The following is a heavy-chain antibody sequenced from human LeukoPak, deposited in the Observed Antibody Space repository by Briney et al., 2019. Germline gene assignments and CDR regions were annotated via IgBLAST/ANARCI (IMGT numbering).Heavy chain of an antibody. CDR2: IYHSGST. J-gene: IGHJ4*02. V-gene: IGHV4-39*07. Sequence: SETLSLTCTVSGGSISSSSYYWGWIRQPPGKGLERIGSIYHSGSTYYNPSLKSRVTISVDTSKNQFSLKLTSVTAADTAVYYCARNPTGGLYYFDSWGQGMLVTVSS. CDR3: ARNPTGGLYYFDS. CDR1: GGSISSSSYY. D-gene: IGHD2-8*02.